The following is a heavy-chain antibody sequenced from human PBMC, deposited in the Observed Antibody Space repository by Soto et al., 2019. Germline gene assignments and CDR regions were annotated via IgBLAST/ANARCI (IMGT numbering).Heavy chain of an antibody. Sequence: QVQLQESGPGLVKPSQTLSLTCTVSGGSISSGGYYWSWIRQHPGKGLEWIGYIYYSGSTYYNPSLKRRVTLSVDTSKNQFSRKLSSVTAADTAVYYCARGTRYDVWSGYYTDDAFDIWGQGTMVTVSS. CDR1: GGSISSGGYY. CDR3: ARGTRYDVWSGYYTDDAFDI. V-gene: IGHV4-31*03. J-gene: IGHJ3*02. D-gene: IGHD3-3*01. CDR2: IYYSGST.